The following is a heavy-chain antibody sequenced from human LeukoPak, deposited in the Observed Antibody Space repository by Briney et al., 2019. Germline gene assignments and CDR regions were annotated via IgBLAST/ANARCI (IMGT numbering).Heavy chain of an antibody. V-gene: IGHV3-66*01. Sequence: GGSLRHSCVVSGFTVSSNYMSWVRQAPGKGLQWVSIIYSDGSTYYAASVRGRFTISRDNSKNTLYLQMSSLRAEDTAVYYCVRSMVGTANYWFDYWGQGSLLTVSS. CDR3: VRSMVGTANYWFDY. D-gene: IGHD2-15*01. CDR1: GFTVSSNY. CDR2: IYSDGST. J-gene: IGHJ4*02.